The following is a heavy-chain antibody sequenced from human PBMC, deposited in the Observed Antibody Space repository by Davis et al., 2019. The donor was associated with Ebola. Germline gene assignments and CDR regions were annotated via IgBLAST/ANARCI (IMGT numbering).Heavy chain of an antibody. CDR3: ASTVGATTEGYYYYGMDV. J-gene: IGHJ6*02. D-gene: IGHD1-26*01. CDR1: GYTFTSYG. CDR2: ISAYNGNT. Sequence: ASVKVSCKASGYTFTSYGISWVRQAPGQGLEWMGWISAYNGNTNYAQKLQGRVTMTTDTSTSTAYMELRSLRSDDTAVYYCASTVGATTEGYYYYGMDVWGQGTTVTVSS. V-gene: IGHV1-18*01.